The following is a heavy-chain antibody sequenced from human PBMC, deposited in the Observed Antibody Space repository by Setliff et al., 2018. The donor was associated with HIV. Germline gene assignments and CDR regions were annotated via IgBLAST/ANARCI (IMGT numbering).Heavy chain of an antibody. CDR2: LYYSGST. V-gene: IGHV4-59*01. CDR3: ARIPWVATLWGGAFDL. Sequence: SETLSLTCIVSGASIRSYYWAWIRQSPGRGLPYLGHLYYSGSTNYNPSLKSRITMSMDTSKNQFSLQLSSVTAADTAVYYCARIPWVATLWGGAFDLWGHGTMVTVS. J-gene: IGHJ3*01. D-gene: IGHD5-12*01. CDR1: GASIRSYY.